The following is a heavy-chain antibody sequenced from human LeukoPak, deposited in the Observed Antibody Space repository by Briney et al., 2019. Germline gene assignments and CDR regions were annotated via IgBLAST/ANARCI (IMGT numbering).Heavy chain of an antibody. V-gene: IGHV1-69*05. Sequence: ASVKVSCKASGDTSSSYAISWVRQAPGQGLEWVGGIIPIYGTANYAQKFQGRVTITTDESTTTAYMELSSLRSEDTAVFYCARSPSAHWGRDYYFYMDVWGKGTRVIVSS. CDR2: IIPIYGTA. CDR3: ARSPSAHWGRDYYFYMDV. D-gene: IGHD3-16*01. CDR1: GDTSSSYA. J-gene: IGHJ6*03.